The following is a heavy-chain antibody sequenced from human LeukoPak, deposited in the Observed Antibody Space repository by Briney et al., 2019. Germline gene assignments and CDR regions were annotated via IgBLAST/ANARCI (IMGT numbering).Heavy chain of an antibody. CDR1: GFSVGYYA. Sequence: GGSLRLSCVVSGFSVGYYATAWVRQAPGKGLEWVSAISGSGGSTYYADSVKGRFTISRDNSKNTLYLQMNSLRAEDTAVYYCAKDPGYDYVWGSYRTVTWGQGTLVTVSS. V-gene: IGHV3-23*01. J-gene: IGHJ4*02. CDR3: AKDPGYDYVWGSYRTVT. D-gene: IGHD3-16*02. CDR2: ISGSGGST.